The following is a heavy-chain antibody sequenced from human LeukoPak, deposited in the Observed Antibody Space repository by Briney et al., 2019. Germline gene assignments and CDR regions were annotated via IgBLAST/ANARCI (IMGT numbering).Heavy chain of an antibody. CDR3: ATLGRIAVAGSRTFDY. CDR2: ISYDGSNK. CDR1: GFTFRAYW. Sequence: GGSLRLSCTTSGFTFRAYWMGWVRQAPGKGLEWVAVISYDGSNKYYADSVKGRFTISRDNSKNTLYLQMNSLRAEDTAVYYCATLGRIAVAGSRTFDYWGQGTLVTVSS. J-gene: IGHJ4*02. D-gene: IGHD6-19*01. V-gene: IGHV3-30*19.